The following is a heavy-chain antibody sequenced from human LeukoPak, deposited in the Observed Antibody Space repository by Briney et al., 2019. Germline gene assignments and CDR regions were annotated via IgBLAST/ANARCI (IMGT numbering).Heavy chain of an antibody. CDR3: ARDLRYYYDSRYNWFDP. CDR1: GGTFSSYA. J-gene: IGHJ5*02. D-gene: IGHD3-22*01. CDR2: IIPIFGTA. Sequence: GASVKVSCKASGGTFSSYAISWVRQAPGQGLEWMGGIIPIFGTANYAQKFQGRVTITADESTSTAYMKLSSLRSEDTAVYYCARDLRYYYDSRYNWFDPWGQGTLVTVSS. V-gene: IGHV1-69*13.